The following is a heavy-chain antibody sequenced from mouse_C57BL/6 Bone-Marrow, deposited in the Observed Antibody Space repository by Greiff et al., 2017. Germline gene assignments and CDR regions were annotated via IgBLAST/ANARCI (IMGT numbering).Heavy chain of an antibody. Sequence: VQLQQPGAELVKPGASVKLSCKASGYTFTSYWMHWVKQRPGRGLEWIGRVDPNSGGTKYNEQFKSKATLTVDKPSSTAYIQLSSLTSEDSAVYYCAHSNYFYWYFAVWGTGTTVTVSS. J-gene: IGHJ1*03. D-gene: IGHD2-5*01. CDR3: AHSNYFYWYFAV. CDR2: VDPNSGGT. V-gene: IGHV1-72*01. CDR1: GYTFTSYW.